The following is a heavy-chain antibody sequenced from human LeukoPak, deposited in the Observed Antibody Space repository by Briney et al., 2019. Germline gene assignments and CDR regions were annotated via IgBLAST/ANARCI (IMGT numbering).Heavy chain of an antibody. Sequence: SVEVSCKASGGTFSSYAISWVRQAPGQGLEWMGGIIPIFGTANYAQKFQGRVTITADKSTSTAYMELSSLRSEDTAVYYCARFVPGEYNAFDIWGQGTMVTVSS. V-gene: IGHV1-69*06. CDR2: IIPIFGTA. CDR1: GGTFSSYA. CDR3: ARFVPGEYNAFDI. J-gene: IGHJ3*02. D-gene: IGHD3-10*01.